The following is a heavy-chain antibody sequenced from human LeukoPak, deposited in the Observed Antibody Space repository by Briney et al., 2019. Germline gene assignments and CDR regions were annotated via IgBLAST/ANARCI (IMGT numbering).Heavy chain of an antibody. CDR1: GGSFSNYY. J-gene: IGHJ3*02. D-gene: IGHD1/OR15-1a*01. CDR2: IYYSGTT. V-gene: IGHV4-59*01. Sequence: IPSETLSLTCTVSGGSFSNYYWSWIRQPPGKGLEWIGYIYYSGTTNYNPSLKSRVTMSVDTSRKQFSLKLSSLTPADPAIYSCGGEAGKTERGGTKAFDIWGQGTMVTVSS. CDR3: GGEAGKTERGGTKAFDI.